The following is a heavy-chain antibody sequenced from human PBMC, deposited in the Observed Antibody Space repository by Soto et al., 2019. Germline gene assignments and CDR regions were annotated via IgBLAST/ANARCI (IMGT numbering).Heavy chain of an antibody. CDR1: GGSISSYY. CDR3: ARDRLGCRGSSCYDY. D-gene: IGHD2-15*01. J-gene: IGHJ4*02. CDR2: IYYSGST. Sequence: QVQLQESGPGLVKPSETLSLTCTVSGGSISSYYWSWIRQPPGKGLEWIGYIYYSGSTNYNPSHKSRITISVDTSKINYCLKLSSVTAADTAVYYCARDRLGCRGSSCYDYWGQGTLDTDSS. V-gene: IGHV4-59*01.